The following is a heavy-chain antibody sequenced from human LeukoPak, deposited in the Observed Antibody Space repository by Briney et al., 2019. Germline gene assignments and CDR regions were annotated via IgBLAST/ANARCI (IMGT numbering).Heavy chain of an antibody. Sequence: GGSLRLSCAVSGFSFSDYYMTWVRQAPGKGLEWLSYISGNSGDINYLDSVRGRFTISRNNAKNSLYLQMNSLRVEDTAVYYCTRDPRRLDYLGQGTLVTVSS. CDR3: TRDPRRLDY. J-gene: IGHJ4*02. V-gene: IGHV3-11*05. CDR2: ISGNSGDI. CDR1: GFSFSDYY.